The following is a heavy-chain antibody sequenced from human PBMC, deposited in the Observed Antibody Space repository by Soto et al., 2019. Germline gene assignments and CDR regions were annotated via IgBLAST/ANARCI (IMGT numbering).Heavy chain of an antibody. CDR3: ARGMTTVTTLDY. V-gene: IGHV4-59*12. J-gene: IGHJ4*02. D-gene: IGHD4-4*01. Sequence: PSETLSLTCVVSGGSLSSYYWSWIRQPPGKGLEWIGYIYYSGSTNYNPSLKSRVTISVDTSKNQFSLKLSSVTAADTAVYYCARGMTTVTTLDYWGQGTLVNVPQ. CDR2: IYYSGST. CDR1: GGSLSSYY.